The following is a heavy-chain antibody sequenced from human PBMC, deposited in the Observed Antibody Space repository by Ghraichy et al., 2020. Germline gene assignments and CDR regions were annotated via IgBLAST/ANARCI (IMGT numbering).Heavy chain of an antibody. CDR2: INHSGST. Sequence: SETLSLTCAVYGGSFSVYYWSWIRQPPGKGLEWIGEINHSGSTNYNPSLKSRVTISVDTSKNQFSLKLSSVTAADTAVYYCARHSVRARIAARPFDYWGQGTLVTVSS. CDR1: GGSFSVYY. D-gene: IGHD6-6*01. J-gene: IGHJ4*02. CDR3: ARHSVRARIAARPFDY. V-gene: IGHV4-34*01.